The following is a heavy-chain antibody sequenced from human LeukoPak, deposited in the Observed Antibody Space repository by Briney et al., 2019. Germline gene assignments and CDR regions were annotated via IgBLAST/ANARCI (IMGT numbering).Heavy chain of an antibody. CDR3: ARSYGGKPNWFDP. CDR1: GGSISSSSYY. V-gene: IGHV4-39*07. Sequence: PSETLSLTCTVSGGSISSSSYYWGWIRQPPGKGLEWIGSIYYIGSTYYNPSLKSRVSISVDTSKNQFSLKLSSVTAADTAVYYCARSYGGKPNWFDPWGQGTLVTVSS. D-gene: IGHD4-23*01. J-gene: IGHJ5*02. CDR2: IYYIGST.